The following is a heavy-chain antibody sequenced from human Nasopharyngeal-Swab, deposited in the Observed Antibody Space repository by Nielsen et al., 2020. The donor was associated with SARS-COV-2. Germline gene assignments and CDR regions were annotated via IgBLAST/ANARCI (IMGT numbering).Heavy chain of an antibody. V-gene: IGHV3-53*01. Sequence: GGSLRLSCAASGFTVSSNYMSWVRQAPGKGLEWVSGIYSGGSTYYADSVKGRFTISRDNSKNTLYLQMNSLRAEDTAVYYCARARGALPFADAFDIWGQGTMVTVPS. D-gene: IGHD1-26*01. CDR3: ARARGALPFADAFDI. CDR1: GFTVSSNY. J-gene: IGHJ3*02. CDR2: IYSGGST.